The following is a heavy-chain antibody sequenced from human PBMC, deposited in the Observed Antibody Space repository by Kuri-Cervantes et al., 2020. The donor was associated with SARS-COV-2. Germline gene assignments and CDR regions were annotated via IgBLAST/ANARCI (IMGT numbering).Heavy chain of an antibody. CDR1: GYTFTSYD. J-gene: IGHJ4*02. D-gene: IGHD5-24*01. Sequence: ASVKVSCKASGYTFTSYDINWVRQAPGEGLEWLGWMNPKRGTTGYAQKFQGRVSMTRDTSRGTAYMELSSLRSEDTAVCYCARDGGVEMATITDWGQGTLVTVSS. CDR2: MNPKRGTT. CDR3: ARDGGVEMATITD. V-gene: IGHV1-8*01.